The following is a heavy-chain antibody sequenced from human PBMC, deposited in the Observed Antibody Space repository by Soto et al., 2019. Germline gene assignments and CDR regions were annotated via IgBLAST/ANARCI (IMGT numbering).Heavy chain of an antibody. J-gene: IGHJ5*02. V-gene: IGHV4-34*01. D-gene: IGHD2-2*01. Sequence: SETLSLTCAVYGGSFSGYYWSWIRQPPGKGLEWIGEINHSGSTNYNPSLKSRVTISVDTSKNQFSLKLSSVTAADTAVYYCARVKVVVPAAMPEMDVRNWFDPWGQGTLVTVSS. CDR2: INHSGST. CDR1: GGSFSGYY. CDR3: ARVKVVVPAAMPEMDVRNWFDP.